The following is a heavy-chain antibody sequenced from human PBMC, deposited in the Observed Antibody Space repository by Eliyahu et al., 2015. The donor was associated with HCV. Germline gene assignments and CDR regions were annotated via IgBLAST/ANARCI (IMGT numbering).Heavy chain of an antibody. D-gene: IGHD4-17*01. CDR3: ARMDYGDYFPYYYYYYMDV. Sequence: QLQLQESGSGLVKPSQTLSLTCAVSGGSISSGGYSWSWIRQPPGKGLEWIGYIYHSGSTYYNPSLKSRVTISVDRSKNQFSLKLSSVTAADTAVYYCARMDYGDYFPYYYYYYMDVWGKGTTVTVSS. V-gene: IGHV4-30-2*01. CDR1: GGSISSGGYS. CDR2: IYHSGST. J-gene: IGHJ6*03.